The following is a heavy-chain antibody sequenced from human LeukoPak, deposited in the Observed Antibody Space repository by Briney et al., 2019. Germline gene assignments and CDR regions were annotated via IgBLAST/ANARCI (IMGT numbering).Heavy chain of an antibody. D-gene: IGHD3-10*01. V-gene: IGHV1-18*01. CDR2: ISPYNGNT. J-gene: IGHJ3*02. CDR3: ARKGSIPKVRGDDALDI. CDR1: GYTFTNYG. Sequence: GASVKVSCKASGYTFTNYGISWVRQAPGQGLEWMAWISPYNGNTHYAQNLQGRVSLSTDTSTGTDSMELTSLRADDTAIYYCARKGSIPKVRGDDALDIWGQGTMVTVSS.